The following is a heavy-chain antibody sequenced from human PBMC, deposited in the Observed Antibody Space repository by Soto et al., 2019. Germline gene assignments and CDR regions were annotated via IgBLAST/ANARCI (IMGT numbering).Heavy chain of an antibody. Sequence: GESLKISCKGSGYSFTSYWIGWVRQMPGKGLEWMGIIYPGDSDTRYSPSFQGQVTMSADKSISTAYLQWSSLEASDTAIYYCARTAYNYDYPYWGQGTLVTVS. V-gene: IGHV5-51*01. CDR2: IYPGDSDT. CDR1: GYSFTSYW. J-gene: IGHJ4*02. D-gene: IGHD3-16*01. CDR3: ARTAYNYDYPY.